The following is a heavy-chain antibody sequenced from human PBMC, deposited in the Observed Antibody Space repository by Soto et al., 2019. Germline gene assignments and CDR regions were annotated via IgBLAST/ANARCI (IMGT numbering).Heavy chain of an antibody. V-gene: IGHV1-18*01. J-gene: IGHJ3*02. D-gene: IGHD3-22*01. CDR2: ISAYNGNT. Sequence: QVQLVQSGAEVKRPGASVKVSCKASGYSFTSYGISWVRQAPGQGPEWMGWISAYNGNTNYAQKLQGRVTMTKDTSTSTAYMELRSLRSDDTAVYYCARDSSYYYDIIGYYPPPDAVDIWGQGTMVTVSS. CDR1: GYSFTSYG. CDR3: ARDSSYYYDIIGYYPPPDAVDI.